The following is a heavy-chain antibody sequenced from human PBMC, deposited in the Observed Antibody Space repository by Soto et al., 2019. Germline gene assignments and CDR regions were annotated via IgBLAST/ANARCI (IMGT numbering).Heavy chain of an antibody. CDR1: GYTFTSYG. V-gene: IGHV1-18*01. CDR2: ISAYNGNT. CDR3: ARAVAGWDAEYFQH. Sequence: GASVKVSCKASGYTFTSYGISWVRQAPGQGLEWMGWISAYNGNTNYAQKLQGRVTMTTDTSTNTAYMELRSLRSDDTAVYYCARAVAGWDAEYFQHWGQGTLVTVSS. J-gene: IGHJ1*01. D-gene: IGHD6-19*01.